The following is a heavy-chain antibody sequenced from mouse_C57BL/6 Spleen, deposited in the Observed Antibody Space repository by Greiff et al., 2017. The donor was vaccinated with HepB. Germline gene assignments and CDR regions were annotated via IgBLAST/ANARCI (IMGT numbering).Heavy chain of an antibody. V-gene: IGHV14-1*01. Sequence: VQLKQSGAELVRPGASVKLSCTASGFNIKDYYMHWVKQRPEQGLEWIGRIDPEDGDTEYAPKFQGKATMTADTSSNTAYLQLSSLTSEDTAVYYCTTGGGITTVVAPDWGQGTLVTVSA. J-gene: IGHJ3*01. D-gene: IGHD1-1*01. CDR2: IDPEDGDT. CDR3: TTGGGITTVVAPD. CDR1: GFNIKDYY.